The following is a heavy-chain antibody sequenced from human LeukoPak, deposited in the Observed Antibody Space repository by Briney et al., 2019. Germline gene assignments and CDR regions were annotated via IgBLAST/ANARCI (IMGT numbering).Heavy chain of an antibody. V-gene: IGHV3-48*01. CDR1: GFTFSSYS. CDR3: AGSSTPYYYDSSGYLADYYYYYGMDV. CDR2: ISSSSSTI. Sequence: PGGSLRLSCAASGFTFSSYSMNWVCQAPGKGLEWVSYISSSSSTIYYADSVKGRFTISRDNAKNSLYLQMNSLRAEDMAVYYYAGSSTPYYYDSSGYLADYYYYYGMDVWGQGTTVTVSS. D-gene: IGHD3-22*01. J-gene: IGHJ6*02.